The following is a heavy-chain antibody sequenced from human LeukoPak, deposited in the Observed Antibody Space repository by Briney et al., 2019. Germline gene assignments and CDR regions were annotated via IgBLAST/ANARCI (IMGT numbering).Heavy chain of an antibody. CDR2: INHSGTI. Sequence: SETLSLTCAVYGGSFSGYYWSWIRQPPGKGLEWIGEINHSGTINYNPSLKSRVTISVDTSKNQFSLKLSSVTAADTAVYYCGREGRNCSGGSCNDAFDIWGQGTMVTVSS. CDR1: GGSFSGYY. CDR3: GREGRNCSGGSCNDAFDI. V-gene: IGHV4-34*01. D-gene: IGHD2-15*01. J-gene: IGHJ3*02.